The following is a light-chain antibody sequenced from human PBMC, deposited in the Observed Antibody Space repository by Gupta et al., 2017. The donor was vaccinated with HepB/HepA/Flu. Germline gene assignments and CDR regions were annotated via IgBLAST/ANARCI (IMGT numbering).Light chain of an antibody. CDR1: QSVSSN. V-gene: IGKV3-15*01. CDR2: GAS. J-gene: IGKJ4*01. Sequence: EIVMTQSPATLSVSPGERATLSCRASQSVSSNLAWYQQKPGQAPRLLIYGASTRATGSPARFSGSGSGTEFTLTISSMQSEDFAVEYCRQYKNWPLTFGGGTKVEIK. CDR3: RQYKNWPLT.